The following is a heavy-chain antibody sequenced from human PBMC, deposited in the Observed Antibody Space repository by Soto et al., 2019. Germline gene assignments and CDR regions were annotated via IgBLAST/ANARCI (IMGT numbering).Heavy chain of an antibody. CDR3: AKDDLFGLYGMDV. CDR1: GFTFSSYA. V-gene: IGHV3-23*01. J-gene: IGHJ6*02. D-gene: IGHD2-21*01. CDR2: ISGSGGST. Sequence: TGGSLRLSCAASGFTFSSYAMSWVRQAPGKGLEWVSAISGSGGSTYYADSVKGRFTISRDNSKNTLYLQMNSLRAEDTAVYYCAKDDLFGLYGMDVWGQGTTVTLYS.